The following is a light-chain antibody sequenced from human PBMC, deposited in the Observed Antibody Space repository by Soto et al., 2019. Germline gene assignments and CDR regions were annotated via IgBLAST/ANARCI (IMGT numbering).Light chain of an antibody. Sequence: QSVLTQPPSVSGAPGQRVTLSCTGSSSNIGAGYDVHWYQQLPGTAPKLLIYGNSNRPSGVPDRFSGSKSGTSASLAITGLRAEDEAEYYCQSYDSSLSGSVFGGGTKHTVL. CDR2: GNS. CDR3: QSYDSSLSGSV. CDR1: SSNIGAGYD. J-gene: IGLJ2*01. V-gene: IGLV1-40*01.